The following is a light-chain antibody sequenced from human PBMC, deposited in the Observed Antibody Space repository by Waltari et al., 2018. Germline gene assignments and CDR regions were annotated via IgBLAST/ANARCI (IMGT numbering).Light chain of an antibody. CDR2: DAF. CDR3: QQRSNWPPEYT. J-gene: IGKJ2*01. CDR1: QSVSSY. Sequence: EIVLTQSPATLSLSPGESATLSCRASQSVSSYLAWYQQKPGQAPRLLIYDAFTRATGIPARFSGIGSGTDFTLTISSLEPEDFAVYYCQQRSNWPPEYTFGQGTKLEI. V-gene: IGKV3-11*01.